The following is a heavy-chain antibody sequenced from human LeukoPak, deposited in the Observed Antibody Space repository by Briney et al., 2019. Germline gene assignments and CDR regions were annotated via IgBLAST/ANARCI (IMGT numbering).Heavy chain of an antibody. CDR2: ISSSSSYI. V-gene: IGHV3-21*01. D-gene: IGHD3-10*01. CDR3: ATLTITMVRGDRNDY. J-gene: IGHJ4*02. Sequence: PGGSLRLSCAASGFTFSSYSMNWVRQAPGKGLEWVSSISSSSSYIYYADSVKGRFTISRDNAKNSLYLQTNSLRAEDTAVYYCATLTITMVRGDRNDYWGQGTLVTVSS. CDR1: GFTFSSYS.